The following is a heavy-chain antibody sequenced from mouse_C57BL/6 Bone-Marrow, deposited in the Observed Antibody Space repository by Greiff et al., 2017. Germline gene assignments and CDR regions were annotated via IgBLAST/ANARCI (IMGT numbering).Heavy chain of an antibody. CDR1: GYTFTSYW. D-gene: IGHD1-1*01. CDR2: IYPSASET. Sequence: QVQLQQPGAELVRPGSSVQLSCKASGYTFTSYWMDWVKPRPGQGLEWIGNIYPSASETHYNQKFKDKATLTVDKSSSTAYMQLISLTSEDSAVYYCARDYYGSSWFAYWGQGTLVTVSA. J-gene: IGHJ3*01. CDR3: ARDYYGSSWFAY. V-gene: IGHV1-61*01.